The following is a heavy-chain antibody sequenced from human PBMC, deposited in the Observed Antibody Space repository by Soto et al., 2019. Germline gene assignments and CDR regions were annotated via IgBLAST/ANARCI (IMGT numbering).Heavy chain of an antibody. J-gene: IGHJ5*02. CDR3: VKNQEGRDGYNYNWFDP. CDR1: GFTFSSYA. CDR2: ISSNGGST. V-gene: IGHV3-64D*08. Sequence: GGSLSLSCSASGFTFSSYAMHWVRQAPGKGLEYVSAISSNGGSTYYADSVKGRFTISRDNSKNTLYLQMSSLRAEDTAVYYCVKNQEGRDGYNYNWFDPWGQGTLVTVSS. D-gene: IGHD5-12*01.